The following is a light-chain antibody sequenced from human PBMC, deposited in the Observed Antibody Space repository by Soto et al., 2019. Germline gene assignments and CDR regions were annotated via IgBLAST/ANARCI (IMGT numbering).Light chain of an antibody. Sequence: QITPSHSALSASVGDSVLINCRASHSISSQLNWYQQKPGKAPKLLIYAASSRHSGIPARFSGSGSGTDFTLTISSLQPEDLATYCCQQSYSTPPTFGQGTKVDIK. CDR2: AAS. CDR3: QQSYSTPPT. CDR1: HSISSQ. J-gene: IGKJ1*01. V-gene: IGKV1-39*01.